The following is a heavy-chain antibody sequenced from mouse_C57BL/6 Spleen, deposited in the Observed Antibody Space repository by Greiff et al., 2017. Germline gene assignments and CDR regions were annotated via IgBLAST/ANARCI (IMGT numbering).Heavy chain of an antibody. CDR2: ISSGGSYT. J-gene: IGHJ4*01. D-gene: IGHD2-5*01. V-gene: IGHV5-6*01. Sequence: EVQGVESGGDLVKPGGSLKLSCAASGFTFSSYGMSWVRQTPDKRLEWVATISSGGSYTYYPDSVKGRFTISRDNAKNTLYLQMSSLKSEDTAMYYCAREGNYSNFAMDYWGQGTSVTVSS. CDR1: GFTFSSYG. CDR3: AREGNYSNFAMDY.